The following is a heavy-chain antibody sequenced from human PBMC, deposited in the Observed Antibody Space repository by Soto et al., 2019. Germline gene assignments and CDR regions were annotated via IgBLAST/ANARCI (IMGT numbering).Heavy chain of an antibody. Sequence: QVQLVQSGAEVKKPGSSVKVSCQTSGGSFGIYRISWVRQAPGQGLEWVGRVIPILNVANYTQKLHGRLTLTADKSTTTAYMELSSVTSEDTAVNYCARESTSGLDYWGQGTLVTVSS. CDR3: ARESTSGLDY. V-gene: IGHV1-69*04. J-gene: IGHJ4*02. CDR1: GGSFGIYR. CDR2: VIPILNVA. D-gene: IGHD2-2*01.